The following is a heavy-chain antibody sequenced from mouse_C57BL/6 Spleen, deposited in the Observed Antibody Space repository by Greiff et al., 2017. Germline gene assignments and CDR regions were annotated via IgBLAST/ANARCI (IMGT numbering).Heavy chain of an antibody. CDR1: GYTFTDYY. CDR3: ARGDYSNYGGYYAMDY. CDR2: INPYNGGT. D-gene: IGHD2-5*01. V-gene: IGHV1-19*01. Sequence: EVQLQQSGPVLVKPGASVKMSCKASGYTFTDYYMNWVKQSHGKSLEWIGVINPYNGGTSYNQKFKGKATLTVDKSSSTAYMELNSLTSEDSAVYYCARGDYSNYGGYYAMDYWGQGTSVTVSS. J-gene: IGHJ4*01.